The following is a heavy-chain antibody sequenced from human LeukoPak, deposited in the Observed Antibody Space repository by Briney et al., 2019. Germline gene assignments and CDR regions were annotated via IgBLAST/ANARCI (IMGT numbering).Heavy chain of an antibody. V-gene: IGHV3-48*01. CDR1: GFTLSSYS. CDR3: ARGSTYYDSSGQVPFDY. D-gene: IGHD3-22*01. J-gene: IGHJ4*02. CDR2: ISGSSSTI. Sequence: QPGGSLRLSCAASGFTLSSYSMNWVRQAPGKGLEWGSYISGSSSTIYYADSVKGRFTISRDNGKNTLYLQMNSLRAEDTAVYYCARGSTYYDSSGQVPFDYWGQGTLVTVSS.